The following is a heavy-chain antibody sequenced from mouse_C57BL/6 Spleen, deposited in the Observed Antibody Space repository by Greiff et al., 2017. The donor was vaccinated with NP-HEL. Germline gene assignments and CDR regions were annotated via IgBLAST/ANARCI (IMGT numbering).Heavy chain of an antibody. V-gene: IGHV1-55*01. Sequence: QVQLQQPGAELVKPGASVKMSCKASGYTFTSYWITWVKQRPGQGLEWIGDIYPGSGSTNYNEKFKSKATLTVDTSSSTAYMQLSSLTSEDSAVYYCARPQLGRGYFDVWGTGTTVTVSS. CDR1: GYTFTSYW. CDR2: IYPGSGST. D-gene: IGHD4-1*02. J-gene: IGHJ1*03. CDR3: ARPQLGRGYFDV.